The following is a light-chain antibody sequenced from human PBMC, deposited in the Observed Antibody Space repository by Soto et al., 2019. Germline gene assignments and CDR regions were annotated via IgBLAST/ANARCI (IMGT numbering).Light chain of an antibody. CDR1: QSVTNY. Sequence: DIVLTQSPATLSLSPGERATLSCRASQSVTNYLVWYQQKPGQAPRLLIYDASKRATGIPARFSGRGSGTDFTLTISSLEPEDFAVYYCQQRSNWPPVITFGQGTRLEIK. CDR2: DAS. J-gene: IGKJ5*01. V-gene: IGKV3-11*01. CDR3: QQRSNWPPVIT.